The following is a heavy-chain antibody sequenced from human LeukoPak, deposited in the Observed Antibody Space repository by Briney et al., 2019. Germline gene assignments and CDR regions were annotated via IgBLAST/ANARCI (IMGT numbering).Heavy chain of an antibody. J-gene: IGHJ4*02. CDR2: INPTGGGT. V-gene: IGHV1-46*01. D-gene: IGHD3-10*01. Sequence: ASVKVSCKASGYTFTAFYVHWVRQAPGQGFEWMGIINPTGGGTTYAQKFQGRVTMTRDTSTSTVYMELSSLRFEDTAVYYCARQPGYYGSGSYPYWGQGTLVTVSS. CDR1: GYTFTAFY. CDR3: ARQPGYYGSGSYPY.